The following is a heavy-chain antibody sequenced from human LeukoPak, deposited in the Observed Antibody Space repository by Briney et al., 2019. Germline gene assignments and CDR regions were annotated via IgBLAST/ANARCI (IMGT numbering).Heavy chain of an antibody. CDR3: ARGNTVTVFDY. CDR1: GYTFTSYG. V-gene: IGHV1-18*01. CDR2: ISAYNGNT. Sequence: ASVKVSCKASGYTFTSYGISWVRQAPGQGLEWMGWISAYNGNTNYAQKLQGRVTMTRDMSTSTVYMELSSLRSEDTAVYYCARGNTVTVFDYWGQGTLVTVSS. J-gene: IGHJ4*02. D-gene: IGHD4-17*01.